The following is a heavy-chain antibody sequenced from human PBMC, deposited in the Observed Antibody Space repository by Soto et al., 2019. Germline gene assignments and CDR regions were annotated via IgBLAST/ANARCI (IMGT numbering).Heavy chain of an antibody. D-gene: IGHD3-22*01. CDR2: INHSGSA. CDR3: ARGRHHETSGYYSEGWYYLAH. Sequence: TSETLSHTCDVSGGSFIDYHWSWIRQPTGKGLEWIGKINHSGSANYNPSLKSRVTISVDMSKNQFSLELSSVTAADTAVYYCARGRHHETSGYYSEGWYYLAHWGQGTLVTVSS. CDR1: GGSFIDYH. V-gene: IGHV4-34*01. J-gene: IGHJ4*02.